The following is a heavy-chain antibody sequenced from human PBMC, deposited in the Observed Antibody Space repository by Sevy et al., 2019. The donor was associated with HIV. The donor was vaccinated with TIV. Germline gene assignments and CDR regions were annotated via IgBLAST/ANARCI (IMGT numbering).Heavy chain of an antibody. V-gene: IGHV3-30*18. Sequence: GGSLRLSCIGSGFSFSYYGIHWVRQSPGKGLDWVALISHDGINEYYADSVKGRFTISRDNSKNTLYLQMNSLRAEDTAVYYCAKDVYCSSTSCSYSSDAFDIWGQGTMVTVSS. CDR2: ISHDGINE. CDR3: AKDVYCSSTSCSYSSDAFDI. J-gene: IGHJ3*02. D-gene: IGHD2-2*01. CDR1: GFSFSYYG.